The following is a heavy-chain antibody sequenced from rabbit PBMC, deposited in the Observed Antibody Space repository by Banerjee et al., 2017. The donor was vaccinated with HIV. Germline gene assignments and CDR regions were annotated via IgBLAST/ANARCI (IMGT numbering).Heavy chain of an antibody. CDR1: GSDISSYS. D-gene: IGHD4-1*01. CDR2: IYGDSSGTT. Sequence: QEQLVESGGGLVQPEGSLTLTCTASGSDISSYSMGWVRQAPGKGLEWIACIYGDSSGTTYYASWAKGRFTISKTSSTTVALQMTSLTAADTATYFCARDLAGVIGWNFDLWGPGTLVTVS. CDR3: ARDLAGVIGWNFDL. J-gene: IGHJ4*01. V-gene: IGHV1S45*01.